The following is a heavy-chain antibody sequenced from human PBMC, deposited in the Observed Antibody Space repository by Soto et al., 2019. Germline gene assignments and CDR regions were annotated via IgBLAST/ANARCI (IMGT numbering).Heavy chain of an antibody. CDR3: ARGGGVGVAGSAAFEM. CDR1: GYPVTAYY. V-gene: IGHV1-2*02. Sequence: QLHLVQSGAVVKKPGASVTVSCSASGYPVTAYYMHWVRQAPGRGLEWMGGINPATGAAKYTKTFQGRGTMTRDATTSTVFMDRRGLTSEDTAVFYWARGGGVGVAGSAAFEMWGQGTLVTVSS. D-gene: IGHD3-3*01. CDR2: INPATGAA. J-gene: IGHJ3*02.